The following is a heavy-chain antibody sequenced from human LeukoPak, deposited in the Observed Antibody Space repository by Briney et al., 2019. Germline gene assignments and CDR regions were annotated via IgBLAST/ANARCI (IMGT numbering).Heavy chain of an antibody. CDR1: GYTFTSYG. CDR2: ISAYNGNT. D-gene: IGHD3-9*01. CDR3: TRGGGYTIF. V-gene: IGHV1-18*01. J-gene: IGHJ4*02. Sequence: ASVKVSCKASGYTFTSYGISWVRQAPGQGLEWMGWISAYNGNTNYAQKLQGRVTMTRNTSISTAYMELRSLRSEDTALYYCTRGGGYTIFWGQGTLVTVYS.